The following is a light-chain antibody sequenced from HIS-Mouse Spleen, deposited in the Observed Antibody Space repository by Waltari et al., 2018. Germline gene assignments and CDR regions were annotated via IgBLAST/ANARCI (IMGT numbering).Light chain of an antibody. CDR1: QGISSY. J-gene: IGKJ1*01. CDR2: AAS. Sequence: AIRMTQSPSSLSASTGDRVTITCRASQGISSYLAWYQQKPGKAPKLLIYAASTLQSGVPSRCSGSGSGTDFTLTISCLQSEDFATYYCQQLNSYPPTFGQGTKVEIK. V-gene: IGKV1-8*01. CDR3: QQLNSYPPT.